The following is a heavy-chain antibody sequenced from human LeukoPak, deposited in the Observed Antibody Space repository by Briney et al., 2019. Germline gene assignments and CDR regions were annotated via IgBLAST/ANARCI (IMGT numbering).Heavy chain of an antibody. J-gene: IGHJ4*02. D-gene: IGHD6-13*01. V-gene: IGHV3-43*01. CDR3: AKDHAGSIAAAGIDY. CDR2: ISWDGGST. CDR1: GFTFDDYT. Sequence: GGSLRLSCAASGFTFDDYTMHWVRQAPGKGLEWVSLISWDGGSTYYADSVKGRFTISRDNSKNSLYLQMNSLRTEDTALYYCAKDHAGSIAAAGIDYWGQGTLVTVSS.